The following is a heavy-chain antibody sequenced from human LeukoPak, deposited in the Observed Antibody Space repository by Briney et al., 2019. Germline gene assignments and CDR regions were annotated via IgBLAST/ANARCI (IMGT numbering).Heavy chain of an antibody. V-gene: IGHV1-2*02. CDR3: ARGRITMVRGVIRGWFDP. Sequence: ASVKVSCKASGYTFNDYYIHWVRQAPGQGLEWMGWVNPNTGTTNYAQKFQGRVTLTRDTSISTAYMELSSLRSEDTAVYYCARGRITMVRGVIRGWFDPWGQGTLVTVSS. J-gene: IGHJ5*02. CDR1: GYTFNDYY. CDR2: VNPNTGTT. D-gene: IGHD3-10*01.